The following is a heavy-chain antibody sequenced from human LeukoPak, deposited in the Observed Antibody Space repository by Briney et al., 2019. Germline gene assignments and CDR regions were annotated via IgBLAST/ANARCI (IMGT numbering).Heavy chain of an antibody. CDR1: GFSLTTSGVC. D-gene: IGHD4-17*01. Sequence: SGPTLVNPTQTLTLTCTFSGFSLTTSGVCVTWIRRPPGRALEWLARTDWDGSKYYNKSLRTRLTISKDTSKNQVVLTMTNVDPLDTATYYCARSPKIRSGDYGDYSDYWGQGTLVTVSS. CDR2: TDWDGSK. J-gene: IGHJ4*02. CDR3: ARSPKIRSGDYGDYSDY. V-gene: IGHV2-70*11.